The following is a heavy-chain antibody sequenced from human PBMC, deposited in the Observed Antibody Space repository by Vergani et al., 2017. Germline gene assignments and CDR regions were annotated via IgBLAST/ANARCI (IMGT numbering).Heavy chain of an antibody. Sequence: VQLVESGGGLVQPGGSLRLSCSASGFTFSSYAIHWVRQAPGKGLEYVSAISSNGGSTYYADSVKGRFTISRDNSKNTLYLQMNSLRAEDTAVYYCAKDGRIAARPCFDYWGQGTLVTVSS. CDR2: ISSNGGST. CDR1: GFTFSSYA. J-gene: IGHJ4*02. CDR3: AKDGRIAARPCFDY. V-gene: IGHV3-64*04. D-gene: IGHD6-6*01.